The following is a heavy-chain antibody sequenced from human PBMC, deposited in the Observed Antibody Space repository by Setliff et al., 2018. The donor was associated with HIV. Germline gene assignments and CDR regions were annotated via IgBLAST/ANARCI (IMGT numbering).Heavy chain of an antibody. V-gene: IGHV4-39*07. J-gene: IGHJ2*01. CDR2: IYYSGST. CDR1: GSISSTSYY. Sequence: SETLSLTCTVSGSISSTSYYWGWIRQPPGKGLEWIGSIYYSGSTYQNPSLKSRVTISVDTSKNQFSLKLSSVTAADTAVYYCARGVGEYYNFWSGYPAWYFDLWGRGTLVTVSS. D-gene: IGHD3-3*01. CDR3: ARGVGEYYNFWSGYPAWYFDL.